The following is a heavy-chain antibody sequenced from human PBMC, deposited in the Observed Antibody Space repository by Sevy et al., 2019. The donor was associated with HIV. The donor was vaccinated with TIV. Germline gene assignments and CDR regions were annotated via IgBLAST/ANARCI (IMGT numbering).Heavy chain of an antibody. D-gene: IGHD3-9*01. Sequence: ASVKVSCKVSGCTLTELSMHWVRQAPGKGLEWMGGFDPEDGETIYAQKFQGRVTMTEDTSTDTAYMELSSLGSEDTAVYYCATYYDILTGYSYPPFDYWGQGTLVTVSS. CDR3: ATYYDILTGYSYPPFDY. CDR2: FDPEDGET. J-gene: IGHJ4*02. CDR1: GCTLTELS. V-gene: IGHV1-24*01.